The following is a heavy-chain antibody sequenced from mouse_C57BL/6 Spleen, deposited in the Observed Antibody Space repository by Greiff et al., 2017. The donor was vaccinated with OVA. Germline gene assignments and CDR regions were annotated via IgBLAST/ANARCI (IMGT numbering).Heavy chain of an antibody. Sequence: VQRVESGAELVKPGASVKISCKASGYAFSSCWMNWVKQRPGKGLEWIGQIYPGDGDTNYNGKFKGKATLTADKSSSTAYMQLSSLTSEDSAVYFCARFPMTYGNYRNYAMDYWGQGTSVTVAS. J-gene: IGHJ4*01. CDR2: IYPGDGDT. CDR3: ARFPMTYGNYRNYAMDY. D-gene: IGHD2-10*02. CDR1: GYAFSSCW. V-gene: IGHV1-80*01.